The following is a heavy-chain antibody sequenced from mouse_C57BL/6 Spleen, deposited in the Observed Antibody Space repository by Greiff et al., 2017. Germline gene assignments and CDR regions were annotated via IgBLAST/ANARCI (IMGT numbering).Heavy chain of an antibody. Sequence: QVQLQQPGAELVKPGASVKLSCKASGYTFTSYWMHWVKQRPGQGLEWIGMIHPNSGSTNYNEKFKSKATLTVDKSSSTAYMQLSSLTSEDSAVYYCAREAPPLYGSSYGFAYWGQGTLVTVSA. J-gene: IGHJ3*01. CDR2: IHPNSGST. CDR1: GYTFTSYW. D-gene: IGHD1-1*01. CDR3: AREAPPLYGSSYGFAY. V-gene: IGHV1-64*01.